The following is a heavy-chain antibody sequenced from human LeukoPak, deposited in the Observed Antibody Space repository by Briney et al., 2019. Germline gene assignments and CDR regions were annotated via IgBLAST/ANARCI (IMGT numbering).Heavy chain of an antibody. V-gene: IGHV1-2*06. CDR1: GYTFTVYY. Sequence: ASVKVSCKASGYTFTVYYMHWVRQAPGQGLEWMGRINPNSGGTNYAQKFQGRVTMTRDTSISTAYMELSRLRSDDTAVYYCARDGSGSYYEIWFDPWGQGTLVTVSS. J-gene: IGHJ5*02. D-gene: IGHD3-10*01. CDR3: ARDGSGSYYEIWFDP. CDR2: INPNSGGT.